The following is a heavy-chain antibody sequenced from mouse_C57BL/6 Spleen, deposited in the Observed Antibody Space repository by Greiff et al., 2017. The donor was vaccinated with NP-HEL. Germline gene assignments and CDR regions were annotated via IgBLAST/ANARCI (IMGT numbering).Heavy chain of an antibody. CDR1: GFTFSDYG. J-gene: IGHJ1*03. CDR2: ISSGSSTI. V-gene: IGHV5-17*01. D-gene: IGHD2-3*01. Sequence: DVHLVESGGGLVKPGGSLKLSCAASGFTFSDYGMHWVRQAPEKGLEWVAYISSGSSTIYYADTVKGRFTISRDNAKNTLFLQMTSLRSEDTAMYYCAWFYDAERYFDVWGTGTTVTVSS. CDR3: AWFYDAERYFDV.